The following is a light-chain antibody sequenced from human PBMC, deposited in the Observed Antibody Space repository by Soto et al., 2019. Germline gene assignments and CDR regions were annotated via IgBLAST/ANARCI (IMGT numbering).Light chain of an antibody. Sequence: NFMLTQPHSVSESPGKTVTISCTRSSGSIASNYVQWYQQRPGSSPTTVIYEDNQRPSGVPDRFSGSIDSSSNSASLTTSGLKTEDEADYYCQSYDSSNQVFGTGTKLTVL. J-gene: IGLJ1*01. V-gene: IGLV6-57*01. CDR3: QSYDSSNQV. CDR2: EDN. CDR1: SGSIASNY.